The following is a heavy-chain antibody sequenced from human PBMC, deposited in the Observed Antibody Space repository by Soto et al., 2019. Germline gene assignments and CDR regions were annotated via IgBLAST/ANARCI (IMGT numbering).Heavy chain of an antibody. D-gene: IGHD1-26*01. Sequence: QVQLQESGPGLVKPSETLSLTCTVSGGSISNHYWSWIRQPPGKGLELIGYIYYSGSTNYNPSLRXRXTXXVDTSKNQFSLKLSSVTAADTAVYYCARWVGHFDFWGPGTLVTVSS. J-gene: IGHJ4*02. CDR1: GGSISNHY. CDR2: IYYSGST. V-gene: IGHV4-59*08. CDR3: ARWVGHFDF.